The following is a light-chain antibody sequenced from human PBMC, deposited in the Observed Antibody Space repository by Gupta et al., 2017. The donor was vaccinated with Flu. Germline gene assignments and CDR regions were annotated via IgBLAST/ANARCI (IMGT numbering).Light chain of an antibody. CDR2: DDT. J-gene: IGLJ3*02. CDR1: YFRSKT. V-gene: IGLV3-21*02. Sequence: SSVLTPAPSVSVAPGQTAALTCTGPHYFRSKTTHWYQQKPGQAPVLVVYDDTDRPTGIPDRFSGSNSGDTATLTISRAEAGDEADYYCQAWDDTDHHPGTWVFGGGTRLTVL. CDR3: QAWDDTDHHPGTWV.